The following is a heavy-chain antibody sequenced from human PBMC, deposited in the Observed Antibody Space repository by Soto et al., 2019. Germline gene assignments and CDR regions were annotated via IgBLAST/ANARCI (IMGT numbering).Heavy chain of an antibody. J-gene: IGHJ6*02. Sequence: EVQLVESGGGLVQPGGSLRLSCAASGFTFSSYDMHWVRQATGKGLEWVSDIGTAGDTYYPGSVKGRFTISRENAKNSLYLQMNSLRAEDTAVYYCARSVLAYYDILDVWGQGTTVTVSS. D-gene: IGHD3-9*01. CDR2: IGTAGDT. CDR1: GFTFSSYD. CDR3: ARSVLAYYDILDV. V-gene: IGHV3-13*01.